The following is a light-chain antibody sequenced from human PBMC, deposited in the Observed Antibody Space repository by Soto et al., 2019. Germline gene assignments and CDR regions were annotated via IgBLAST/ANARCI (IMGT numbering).Light chain of an antibody. Sequence: QSVLTQPPSVSAAPGQKVTISCSGSSSNIGSNYVSWYQQLPGTAPKLLICDNNKRPSGIPDRFSGSKSDTSATLGITGLQTGDEADYYRATWDITLSAVVFGGGTKLTVL. CDR3: ATWDITLSAVV. V-gene: IGLV1-51*01. CDR1: SSNIGSNY. CDR2: DNN. J-gene: IGLJ2*01.